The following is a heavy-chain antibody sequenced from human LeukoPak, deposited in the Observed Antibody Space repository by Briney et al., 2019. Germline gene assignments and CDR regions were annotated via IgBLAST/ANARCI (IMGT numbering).Heavy chain of an antibody. Sequence: ASAKVSCKASGYSFTTYYIHWVRLAPGQGVEWMGWIGAYNDNTNYPQKFQGRVTLTTDTSTSTAYMELRSLTSDDTALYYCARAGAAVTMFFDFWGQGTLVTVSS. J-gene: IGHJ4*02. V-gene: IGHV1-18*04. CDR2: IGAYNDNT. CDR3: ARAGAAVTMFFDF. D-gene: IGHD4-17*01. CDR1: GYSFTTYY.